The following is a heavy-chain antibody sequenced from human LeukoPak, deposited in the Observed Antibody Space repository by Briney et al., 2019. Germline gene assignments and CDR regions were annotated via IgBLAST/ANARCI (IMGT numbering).Heavy chain of an antibody. CDR2: ISAYNGNT. D-gene: IGHD2-15*01. CDR3: ARGGYCSGGSCSKYYYYYMDV. CDR1: GYTFTSYG. V-gene: IGHV1-18*01. J-gene: IGHJ6*03. Sequence: GASVKVSCKASGYTFTSYGISWVRQAPGQGLEWMGWISAYNGNTNYAQKLQGRVTMTTDTSTSTAYMELRSLRSDDTAVYYCARGGYCSGGSCSKYYYYYMDVWGKGTTVTVFS.